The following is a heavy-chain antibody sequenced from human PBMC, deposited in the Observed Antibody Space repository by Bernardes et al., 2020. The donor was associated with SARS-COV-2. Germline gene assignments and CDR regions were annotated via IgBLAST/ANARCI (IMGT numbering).Heavy chain of an antibody. CDR1: GSDFNNYGFTSYG. CDR2: ITAYNLNT. V-gene: IGHV1-18*04. Sequence: AAVKVSCKTSGSDFNNYGFTSYGFSWVRQAPGQGLEWMGWITAYNLNTDYAQNFRDRVTMTADTSTSTVYMELRSLRSDDTAMYYCAVNTGNFYYGVDVWGQGTTVTVSS. CDR3: AVNTGNFYYGVDV. J-gene: IGHJ6*02. D-gene: IGHD3-10*01.